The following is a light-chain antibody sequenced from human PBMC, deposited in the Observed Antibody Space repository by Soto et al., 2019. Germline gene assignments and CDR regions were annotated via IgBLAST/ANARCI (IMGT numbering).Light chain of an antibody. Sequence: ETVFTQSTGNPSLSPGERATLSCTASQSVSSSNLAWYQQQPRQAPMLLIYGASTIATGIPAMFSGSGCGTALTLTISSLQSEDYAVYYCQQYNNCNSLTVGGGTKVEIK. CDR1: QSVSSSN. CDR3: QQYNNCNSLT. V-gene: IGKV3-15*01. J-gene: IGKJ4*01. CDR2: GAS.